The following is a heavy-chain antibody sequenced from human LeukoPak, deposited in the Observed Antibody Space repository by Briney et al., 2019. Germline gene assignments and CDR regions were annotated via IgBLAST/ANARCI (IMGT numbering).Heavy chain of an antibody. D-gene: IGHD2-21*02. CDR3: ARARRDLGAFDY. CDR1: GYTFTSYD. Sequence: ASVKVSCKASGYTFTSYDINWVRQATGQGLEWMGWMNPNSGNTGYAQKSQGRVTMTRNTSISTAYMELSSLRSEDTAVYYCARARRDLGAFDYWGQGTLVTVSS. CDR2: MNPNSGNT. V-gene: IGHV1-8*01. J-gene: IGHJ4*02.